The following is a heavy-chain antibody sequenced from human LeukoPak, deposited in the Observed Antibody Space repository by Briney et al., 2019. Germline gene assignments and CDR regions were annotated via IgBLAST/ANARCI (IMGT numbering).Heavy chain of an antibody. J-gene: IGHJ6*02. V-gene: IGHV1-8*02. CDR1: GYTFTSYD. Sequence: GASVKVSCKASGYTFTSYDINWVRQATGQGLEWMGWMNPNSGNTGYAQKFQGRVTMTRNTSISTAYMELSSLRSEDTAVYYCARYFSRNSFITMIAGGYYYGMDVWGQGTTVTVSS. D-gene: IGHD3-22*01. CDR2: MNPNSGNT. CDR3: ARYFSRNSFITMIAGGYYYGMDV.